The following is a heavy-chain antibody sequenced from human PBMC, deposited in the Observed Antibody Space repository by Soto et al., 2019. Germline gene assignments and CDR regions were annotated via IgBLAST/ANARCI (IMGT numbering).Heavy chain of an antibody. D-gene: IGHD2-2*01. CDR3: ARELPRWYYGMDV. CDR2: ISYDGSNK. CDR1: GFTFSSYA. V-gene: IGHV3-30-3*01. Sequence: QVQLVESGGGVVQPGRSLRLSCAASGFTFSSYAMHWVRQAPGKGLEWVAVISYDGSNKYYADSVKGRFTISRDNSKNTLYLQMNSLRAEDTAVYYCARELPRWYYGMDVWGQGTTVTVSS. J-gene: IGHJ6*02.